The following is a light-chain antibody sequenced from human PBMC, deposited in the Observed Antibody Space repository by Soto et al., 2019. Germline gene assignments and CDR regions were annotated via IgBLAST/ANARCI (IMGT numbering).Light chain of an antibody. V-gene: IGLV2-14*01. CDR3: SSHTSSGTYV. J-gene: IGLJ1*01. Sequence: QSVLXQPASVSGSPGQSIAISCTGTSSDIGAYNYVSWCQQHPGKAPKLMIYDVSNRPSGVSNRFSGSKSGNTASLTISGLQAEDEADYYCSSHTSSGTYVFGSGTKVTVL. CDR2: DVS. CDR1: SSDIGAYNY.